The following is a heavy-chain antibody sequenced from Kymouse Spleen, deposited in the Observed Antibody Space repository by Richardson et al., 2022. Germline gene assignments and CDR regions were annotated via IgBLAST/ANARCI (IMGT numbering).Heavy chain of an antibody. CDR1: GFTFSNAW. D-gene: IGHD3-10*01. CDR3: TTGIWFGELLRWFDP. CDR2: IKSKTDGGTT. Sequence: EVQLVESGGGLVKPGGSLRLSCAASGFTFSNAWMSWVRQAPGKGLEWVGRIKSKTDGGTTDYAAPVKGRFTISRDDSKNTLYLQMNSLKTEDTAVYYCTTGIWFGELLRWFDPWGQGTLVTVSS. J-gene: IGHJ5*02. V-gene: IGHV3-15*01.